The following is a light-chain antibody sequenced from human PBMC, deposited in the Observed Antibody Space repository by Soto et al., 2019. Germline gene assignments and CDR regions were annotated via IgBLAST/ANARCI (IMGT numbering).Light chain of an antibody. Sequence: DIQLTQSPSFLSASVGDRVTITCRASQGIGSDLVWYQQKPVKAPKLLIYGASTLQGVVSSRFSGSGSGTEFTRTISSLQPEDFATYYCQQVNSYPLAFGGGTKVEIK. CDR2: GAS. J-gene: IGKJ4*01. CDR3: QQVNSYPLA. CDR1: QGIGSD. V-gene: IGKV1-9*01.